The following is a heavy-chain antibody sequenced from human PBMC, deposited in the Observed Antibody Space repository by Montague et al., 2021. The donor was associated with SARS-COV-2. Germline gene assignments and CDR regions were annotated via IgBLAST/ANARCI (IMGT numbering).Heavy chain of an antibody. D-gene: IGHD2-8*02. CDR1: SGSLSGYY. CDR2: THYNGTT. J-gene: IGHJ4*02. V-gene: IGHV4-59*12. Sequence: SETLSLTCTASSGSLSGYYWNWIRQPPGKGLEWIGYTHYNGTTKYNPSLKSRLNMSLDTSKNQFSLTLNSVTAADTAIYYCARGTAYDHVDYWGQGAPVTVAS. CDR3: ARGTAYDHVDY.